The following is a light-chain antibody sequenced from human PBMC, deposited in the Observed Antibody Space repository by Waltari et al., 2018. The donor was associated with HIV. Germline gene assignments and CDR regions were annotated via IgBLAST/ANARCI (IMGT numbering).Light chain of an antibody. Sequence: DIQMTQSPSSLSASVGDRVTITCQASHYIDNYLSWYQQKPGKAPKLLIYDASNLETGVSSRSSGSGYGTEFSFTISSLQPEDIATYYCQQYENLPYSFGQGTNLEI. V-gene: IGKV1-33*01. J-gene: IGKJ2*03. CDR3: QQYENLPYS. CDR1: HYIDNY. CDR2: DAS.